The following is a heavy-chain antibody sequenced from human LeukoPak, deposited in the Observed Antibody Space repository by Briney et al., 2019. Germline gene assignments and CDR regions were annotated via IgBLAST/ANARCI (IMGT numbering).Heavy chain of an antibody. J-gene: IGHJ4*02. D-gene: IGHD5-12*01. CDR3: ARVWSDGYNSPFDY. CDR2: ISYDGSNK. CDR1: GFTFSSYA. Sequence: GRSLRLSCAASGFTFSSYAMHWVRQAPGKGLEWVAVISYDGSNKYYADSVKGRFTISRDNSKNTLYLQMNSLRAEDAAVYYCARVWSDGYNSPFDYWGQGTLVTVSS. V-gene: IGHV3-30-3*01.